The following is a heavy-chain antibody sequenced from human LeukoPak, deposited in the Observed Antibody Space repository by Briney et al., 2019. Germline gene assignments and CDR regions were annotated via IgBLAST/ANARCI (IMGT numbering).Heavy chain of an antibody. J-gene: IGHJ6*02. D-gene: IGHD4-17*01. V-gene: IGHV4-59*01. Sequence: PSETLSLTCTVSGGSISSYYWSWIRQPPGKGLEWIGYIYYSGSTNYNPSLKSRVTISVDTSKSQFSLKLSSVTAADTAVYYCARVEGWTTPTGFHYYGMDVWGQGTTVTVSS. CDR1: GGSISSYY. CDR2: IYYSGST. CDR3: ARVEGWTTPTGFHYYGMDV.